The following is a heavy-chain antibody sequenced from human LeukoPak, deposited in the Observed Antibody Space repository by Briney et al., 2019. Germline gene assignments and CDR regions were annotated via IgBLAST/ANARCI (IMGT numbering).Heavy chain of an antibody. CDR1: GYTFTGYY. D-gene: IGHD3-3*01. CDR3: ARPHYDFWSGYYYCFDY. CDR2: INPNSGGT. V-gene: IGHV1-2*02. J-gene: IGHJ4*02. Sequence: ASVKVSCKASGYTFTGYYMHWVRQAPGQGLEWMGWINPNSGGTNYAQKFQGRVTMTRDTSISTAYMELSRLRSDDTAVYYCARPHYDFWSGYYYCFDYWGQGTLVTVSS.